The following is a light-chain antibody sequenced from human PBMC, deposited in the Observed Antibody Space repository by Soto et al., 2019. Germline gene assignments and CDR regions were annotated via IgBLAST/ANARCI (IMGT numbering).Light chain of an antibody. CDR2: KAS. V-gene: IGKV1-5*03. J-gene: IGKJ1*01. CDR3: QHYNSYSEA. Sequence: DIQMTQSPSTLSGSVGDRGTITSRASQTISSWLAWYQQKPGKAPKLLIYKASTLKSGVPSRFSGSGSGTEFTLTISSLQPDDFATYYCQHYNSYSEAFGQGTKVDIK. CDR1: QTISSW.